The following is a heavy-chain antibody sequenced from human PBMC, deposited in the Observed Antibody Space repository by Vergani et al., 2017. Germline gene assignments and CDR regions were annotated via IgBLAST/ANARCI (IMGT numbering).Heavy chain of an antibody. V-gene: IGHV1-18*01. CDR2: ISAYNGNT. D-gene: IGHD6-13*01. Sequence: QVQLVQSGAEVKKPGASVKVSCKASGYTFTSYGISWVRQATGKGLEWMGWISAYNGNTNYAQKLQGRDPMTTDTSTSTAYMELRSLRSDDTAVYYCARNRIAAALYYYYGMAVWGQGTTVTVSS. J-gene: IGHJ6*02. CDR1: GYTFTSYG. CDR3: ARNRIAAALYYYYGMAV.